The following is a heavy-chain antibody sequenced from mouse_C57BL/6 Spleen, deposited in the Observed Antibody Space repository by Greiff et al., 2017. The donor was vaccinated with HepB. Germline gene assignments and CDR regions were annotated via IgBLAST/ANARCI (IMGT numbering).Heavy chain of an antibody. CDR1: GYTFTSYW. Sequence: VQLQQSGAELVKPGASVKMSCKASGYTFTSYWITWVKQRPGQGLEWIGDIYPGSGSTNYNEKFKSKATLTVDTSSSTAYMQLSSLTSEDSAVYYCARGGYYYGSSYAYAMDYWGQGTSVTVSS. V-gene: IGHV1-55*01. CDR2: IYPGSGST. CDR3: ARGGYYYGSSYAYAMDY. D-gene: IGHD1-1*01. J-gene: IGHJ4*01.